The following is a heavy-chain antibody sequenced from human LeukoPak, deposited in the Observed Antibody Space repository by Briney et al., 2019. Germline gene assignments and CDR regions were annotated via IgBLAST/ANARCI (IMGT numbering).Heavy chain of an antibody. D-gene: IGHD3-22*01. CDR3: ARVRVSSGSHPWYFDY. CDR2: IYYSGST. CDR1: RGSISSYY. Sequence: SETLSLTRTVSRGSISSYYWSWIRQPPGQGLEWIGYIYYSGSTDYNPSLKSRVNISVDTSKNQFSLKLSSVTAADTAVYFCARVRVSSGSHPWYFDYWGQGTLVTVSS. V-gene: IGHV4-59*01. J-gene: IGHJ4*02.